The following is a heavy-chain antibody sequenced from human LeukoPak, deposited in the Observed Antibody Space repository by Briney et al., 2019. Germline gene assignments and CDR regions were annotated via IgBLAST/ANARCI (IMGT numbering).Heavy chain of an antibody. V-gene: IGHV3-23*01. Sequence: PGGSLRLSCAASGFTFSSYAMSWVRQAPGKGLEWVSAISGSGGSTYYADSVKGRFTISRDNSKNTLYLQMNSLRAEDTAVYYCAKVHRAYYDILTGYLPSPYFDYWDQGTLVTVSS. CDR3: AKVHRAYYDILTGYLPSPYFDY. CDR1: GFTFSSYA. D-gene: IGHD3-9*01. CDR2: ISGSGGST. J-gene: IGHJ4*02.